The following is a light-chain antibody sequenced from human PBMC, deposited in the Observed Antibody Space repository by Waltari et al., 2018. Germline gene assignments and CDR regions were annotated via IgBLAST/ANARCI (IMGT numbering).Light chain of an antibody. CDR1: QSLLHTNGNTY. Sequence: DVVMTQSPLSLPITPGQPASMTCRSSQSLLHTNGNTYLSWFLQKPGQPPRRLIYKVSNRDSGVADRFSGSGAGTDFTLKISRVEAEDVGVYYCMQGTHCADSFGQGTKVESK. V-gene: IGKV2-30*02. J-gene: IGKJ2*03. CDR2: KVS. CDR3: MQGTHCADS.